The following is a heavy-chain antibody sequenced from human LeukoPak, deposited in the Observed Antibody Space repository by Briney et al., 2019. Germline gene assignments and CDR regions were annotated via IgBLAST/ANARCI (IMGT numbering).Heavy chain of an antibody. CDR2: INSDGSSI. CDR1: GFTFSSYW. V-gene: IGHV3-74*03. D-gene: IGHD5-12*01. CDR3: AREGRVSGYDFDC. J-gene: IGHJ4*02. Sequence: PGGSLRLSCAASGFTFSSYWMHWVRQAPGKGLVWVSRINSDGSSITYVDSVKGRFTISRDNAKNTLYLQMNSLRVEDTAVYYCAREGRVSGYDFDCWGQGTLVTVSS.